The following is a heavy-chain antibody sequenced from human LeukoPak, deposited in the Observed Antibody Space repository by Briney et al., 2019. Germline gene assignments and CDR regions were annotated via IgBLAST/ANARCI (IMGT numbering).Heavy chain of an antibody. CDR1: GFTFSSYS. J-gene: IGHJ4*02. CDR3: ARTTTDTAMVPFDY. CDR2: ISSSSSYI. V-gene: IGHV3-21*01. Sequence: GGSQRLSCAASGFTFSSYSMNWVRQAPGKGLEWVSSISSSSSYIYYADSVKGRFTISRDNAKNSLYLQMNSLRAEDTAVYYCARTTTDTAMVPFDYWGQGTLVTVSS. D-gene: IGHD5-18*01.